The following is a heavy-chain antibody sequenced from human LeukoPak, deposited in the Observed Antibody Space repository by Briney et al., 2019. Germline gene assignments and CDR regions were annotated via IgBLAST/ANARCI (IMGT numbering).Heavy chain of an antibody. J-gene: IGHJ3*02. V-gene: IGHV4-59*01. CDR3: ARESRPPGDYYDSSGYKAFDI. Sequence: SETLSLTCTVSGGSISSYYWSWIRQPPGKGLEWIGYIYYSGSTNYNPPLKSRVTISVDTSKNQFSLKLSSVTAADTAVYYCARESRPPGDYYDSSGYKAFDIWGQGTMVTVSS. D-gene: IGHD3-22*01. CDR2: IYYSGST. CDR1: GGSISSYY.